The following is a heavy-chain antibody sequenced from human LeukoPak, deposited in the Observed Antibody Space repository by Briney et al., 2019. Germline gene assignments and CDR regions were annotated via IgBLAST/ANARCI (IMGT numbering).Heavy chain of an antibody. Sequence: ASVTVSCKASGYTFTSEGISWVRQATGQGREWMGWISAYNGNTNYAQKLQGRVTMTTDTSTSTAYMELRSLRSYYTAVYYCASTLHYDSSGYYLGYYFDYWGQGTLVTVSS. V-gene: IGHV1-18*01. CDR2: ISAYNGNT. CDR1: GYTFTSEG. J-gene: IGHJ4*02. CDR3: ASTLHYDSSGYYLGYYFDY. D-gene: IGHD3-22*01.